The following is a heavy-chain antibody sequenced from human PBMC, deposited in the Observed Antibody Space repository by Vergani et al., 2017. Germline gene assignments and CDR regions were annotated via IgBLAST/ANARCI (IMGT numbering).Heavy chain of an antibody. D-gene: IGHD3-16*01. Sequence: QLQLHKSGPGLVKPSETLSLTCTLSGGSISSSSHFWGWLRQTPGKGLEWIGSIYYSGSTYYNPSLKSRVSISVNTSKNQFSLKLSSVTAADSAVYYCARHESGHYDSSYYGVDVWGQGTTVTVSS. CDR3: ARHESGHYDSSYYGVDV. CDR2: IYYSGST. CDR1: GGSISSSSHF. V-gene: IGHV4-39*01. J-gene: IGHJ6*02.